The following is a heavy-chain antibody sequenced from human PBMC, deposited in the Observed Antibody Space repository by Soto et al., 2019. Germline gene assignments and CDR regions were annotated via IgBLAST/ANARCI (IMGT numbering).Heavy chain of an antibody. CDR1: GFTFSSYG. V-gene: IGHV3-30*18. CDR2: ISYDGSNK. D-gene: IGHD3-22*01. CDR3: AKGYYYGSSGPLDI. Sequence: QVQLVESGGGVVQPGRSLRLSCAASGFTFSSYGMHWVRQAPGKGLEWVAVISYDGSNKYYADSVKGRFTISRDNSKNTLYLQMNSLRAEDTAVYYCAKGYYYGSSGPLDIWGQGTMVTVSS. J-gene: IGHJ3*02.